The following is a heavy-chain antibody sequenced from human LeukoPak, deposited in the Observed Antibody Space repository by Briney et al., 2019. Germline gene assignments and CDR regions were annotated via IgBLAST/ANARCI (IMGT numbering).Heavy chain of an antibody. J-gene: IGHJ4*02. CDR1: GFTFSSYA. CDR2: ISYDGSEK. Sequence: GRSLRLSCVASGFTFSSYAMHWLRQPPGKGLEWVAVISYDGSEKYYADSVQGRLTSSRDNSKNTPYLQMNSLRAEDTAVYYCAEDRSGYDYVSLFDYWGQGSLVTVSS. V-gene: IGHV3-30*18. D-gene: IGHD5-12*01. CDR3: AEDRSGYDYVSLFDY.